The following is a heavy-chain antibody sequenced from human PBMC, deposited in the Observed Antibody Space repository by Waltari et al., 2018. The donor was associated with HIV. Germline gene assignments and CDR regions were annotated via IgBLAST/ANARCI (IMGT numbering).Heavy chain of an antibody. V-gene: IGHV4-59*01. D-gene: IGHD6-19*01. CDR3: ASQSAGITDRLDARTAGSVRFYYYYGMDV. Sequence: QVQLQESGPGLVKPSETLSLTCTVSGGSLSSYYWSWIRQPPGKGLEWIGYIYYSGSTNYNPSLKSRVTISVDTSKNQFSLKLSSVTAAETAVYYCASQSAGITDRLDARTAGSVRFYYYYGMDVWGQGTTVTVSS. J-gene: IGHJ6*02. CDR1: GGSLSSYY. CDR2: IYYSGST.